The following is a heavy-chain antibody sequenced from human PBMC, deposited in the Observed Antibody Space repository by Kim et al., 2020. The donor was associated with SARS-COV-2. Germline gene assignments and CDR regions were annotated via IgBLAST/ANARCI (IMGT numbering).Heavy chain of an antibody. CDR2: IYYSGST. CDR3: ARGGWYKDY. Sequence: SETLSLTCTVSGGSISSYYWSWIRQPPGKGLEWIGYIYYSGSTNHNPSLKSRVTISVDTSRNQFSLKLSSVTAADTAVYFCARGGWYKDYWGQGTLVTVSS. D-gene: IGHD6-19*01. J-gene: IGHJ4*02. V-gene: IGHV4-59*13. CDR1: GGSISSYY.